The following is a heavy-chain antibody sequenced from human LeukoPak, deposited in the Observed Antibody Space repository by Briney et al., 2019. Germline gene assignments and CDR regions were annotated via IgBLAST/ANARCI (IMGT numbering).Heavy chain of an antibody. V-gene: IGHV3-30*03. Sequence: HPGGSLRLSCVASGFTFSSYGIHWVRQAPGKGLGWVAVVSSDGSIKYNADSVKGRFTISRDTSKNTVYLQMNSLGAEDTAFYYCARGYSSSWLGYFDYWGQGTLVTVSS. CDR3: ARGYSSSWLGYFDY. CDR1: GFTFSSYG. J-gene: IGHJ4*02. D-gene: IGHD6-13*01. CDR2: VSSDGSIK.